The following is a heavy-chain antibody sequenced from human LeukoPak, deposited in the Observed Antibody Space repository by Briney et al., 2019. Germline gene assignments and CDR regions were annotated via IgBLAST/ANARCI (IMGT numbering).Heavy chain of an antibody. V-gene: IGHV4-61*02. CDR2: IYTSGRT. CDR1: GGSISSGSYY. Sequence: SETLSLTCTVSGGSISSGSYYWSWIRPPAGKGLEWIGRIYTSGRTNYNPSLKSRVTISVDTSKNQFSLKLSSVTAADTAVYYCAREEYYYDSSGYRDWGQGTLVTVSS. J-gene: IGHJ4*02. D-gene: IGHD3-22*01. CDR3: AREEYYYDSSGYRD.